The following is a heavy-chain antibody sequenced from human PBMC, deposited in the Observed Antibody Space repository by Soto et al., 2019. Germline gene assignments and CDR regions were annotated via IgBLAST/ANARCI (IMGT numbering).Heavy chain of an antibody. CDR2: ISYDGNNK. J-gene: IGHJ4*02. V-gene: IGHV3-30-3*01. CDR1: GLTLRNYA. D-gene: IGHD3-22*01. CDR3: AGGSYSPLYSSGPYY. Sequence: PGGSLRLSWAVSGLTLRNYAMHWVRQAPGKGLEWVAVISYDGNNKYYADSVKGRFTISRDNSKNTLYLQMNSLGADDTAVYYCAGGSYSPLYSSGPYYWGQGTLVTVSS.